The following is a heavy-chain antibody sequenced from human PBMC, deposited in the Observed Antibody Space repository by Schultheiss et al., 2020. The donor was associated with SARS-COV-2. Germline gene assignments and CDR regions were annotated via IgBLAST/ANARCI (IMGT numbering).Heavy chain of an antibody. J-gene: IGHJ4*02. CDR2: ISYDGSNK. CDR3: ARESGSSGTAW. Sequence: GESLKISCAASGFTFSSYAMHWVRQAPGKGLEWVAVISYDGSNKYYADSVKGRFTISRDNSKNTLYLQMNSLRAEDTAVYYCARESGSSGTAWWGQGTLVTVSS. CDR1: GFTFSSYA. V-gene: IGHV3-30*01. D-gene: IGHD3-22*01.